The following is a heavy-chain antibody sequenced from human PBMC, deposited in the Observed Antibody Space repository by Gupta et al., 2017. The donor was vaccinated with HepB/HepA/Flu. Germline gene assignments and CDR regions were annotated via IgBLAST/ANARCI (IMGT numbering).Heavy chain of an antibody. CDR2: IYYSGST. CDR1: GGSISSYY. J-gene: IGHJ4*02. D-gene: IGHD6-13*01. Sequence: QVQLQESGPGLVKPSETLSLTCTVSGGSISSYYWRWIRQPPGKGLEWIGYIYYSGSTNYNPSLKSRVTISVDTSKNQFSLKLSSVTAADTAVYYCARNTGYSSSWYYFDYWGQGTLVTVSS. V-gene: IGHV4-59*01. CDR3: ARNTGYSSSWYYFDY.